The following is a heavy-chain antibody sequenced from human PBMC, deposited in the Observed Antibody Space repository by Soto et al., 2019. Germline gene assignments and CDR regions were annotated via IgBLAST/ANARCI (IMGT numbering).Heavy chain of an antibody. CDR1: GFTFSNYG. J-gene: IGHJ6*02. CDR2: IWHDGNSK. CDR3: ASDLVGASDSYGLDV. Sequence: QVQLVESGGGVVQPGRSLRLSCAASGFTFSNYGMPWVRQAPGKGLEWVAVIWHDGNSKYYADSVRGRFIISRDNSKNRLYLQMNSLRAEDTAVYYCASDLVGASDSYGLDVWGQGTPVTVSS. V-gene: IGHV3-33*01. D-gene: IGHD1-26*01.